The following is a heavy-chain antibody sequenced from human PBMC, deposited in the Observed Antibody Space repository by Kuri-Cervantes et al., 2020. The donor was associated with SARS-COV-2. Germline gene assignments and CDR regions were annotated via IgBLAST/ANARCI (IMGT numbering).Heavy chain of an antibody. CDR1: GYSFTSDW. CDR2: IDPSNCYI. D-gene: IGHD3-9*01. Sequence: ESLRLSCKGSGYSFTSDWISVVRQMLGKGLEWMGRIDPSNCYINYSPSLEGHVTISADKSSGPSYMQWSNLKDSDTAMYYCARLVTHYASLTGWSPRGHYGMVVWGQGNTVIVSS. J-gene: IGHJ6*02. V-gene: IGHV5-10-1*01. CDR3: ARLVTHYASLTGWSPRGHYGMVV.